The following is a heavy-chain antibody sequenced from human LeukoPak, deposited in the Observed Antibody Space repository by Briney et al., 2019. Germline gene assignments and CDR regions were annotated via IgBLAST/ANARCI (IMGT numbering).Heavy chain of an antibody. CDR2: IHHGGTT. Sequence: PSETLSLTCTVSGGSISNSNYFWGWIRQPPGKGLEWIGNIHHGGTTYYKPSLESRVTMSVDTSKNQFSLKLSSVTAADTAVYYCTSCLAAAGRVSFDYWGQGALVTVSS. D-gene: IGHD6-13*01. CDR1: GGSISNSNYF. J-gene: IGHJ4*02. V-gene: IGHV4-39*01. CDR3: TSCLAAAGRVSFDY.